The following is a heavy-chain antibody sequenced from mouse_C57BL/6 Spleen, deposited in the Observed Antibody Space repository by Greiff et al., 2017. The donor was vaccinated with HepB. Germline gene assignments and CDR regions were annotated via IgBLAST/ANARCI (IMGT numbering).Heavy chain of an antibody. J-gene: IGHJ2*01. Sequence: VQLQQPGAELVMPGASVKLSCKASGYTFTSYWMHWVKQRPGQGLEWIGEIDPSDSYTNYNQKFKGKSTLTVDNSSSTAYMQLSSLTSEDSAVYYCAMSTTVVARTDDFDYWGQGTTLTVSA. CDR2: IDPSDSYT. CDR3: AMSTTVVARTDDFDY. D-gene: IGHD1-1*01. CDR1: GYTFTSYW. V-gene: IGHV1-69*01.